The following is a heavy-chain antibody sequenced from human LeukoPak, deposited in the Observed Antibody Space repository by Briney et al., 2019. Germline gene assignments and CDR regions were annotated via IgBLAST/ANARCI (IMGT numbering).Heavy chain of an antibody. CDR2: INAGNGNT. CDR3: ARAPYYYDSSGYYS. V-gene: IGHV1-3*01. J-gene: IGHJ4*02. Sequence: AASVKVSCKASGYTFTSYAMHWVRQAPGQRLEWMGWINAGNGNTKYSQKFQGRVTITRDTSASTAYMELSSLRSEGTAVYYCARAPYYYDSSGYYSWGQGTLVTVSS. CDR1: GYTFTSYA. D-gene: IGHD3-22*01.